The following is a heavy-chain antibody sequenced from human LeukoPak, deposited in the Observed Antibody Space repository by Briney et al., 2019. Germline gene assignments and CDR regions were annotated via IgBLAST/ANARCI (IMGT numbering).Heavy chain of an antibody. CDR1: GYTFTKYG. J-gene: IGHJ1*01. D-gene: IGHD2-8*01. CDR3: ASCHCTNGVCYGECEYFQH. V-gene: IGHV1-18*01. Sequence: ASVTVSCKAPGYTFTKYGITWVRQAPGQGLEWMGWVGTYTGKTNYAQNLQGRVTMTTDTSTRTAYMELGSLRSDDTAVYYCASCHCTNGVCYGECEYFQHWGQGTLVTVSS. CDR2: VGTYTGKT.